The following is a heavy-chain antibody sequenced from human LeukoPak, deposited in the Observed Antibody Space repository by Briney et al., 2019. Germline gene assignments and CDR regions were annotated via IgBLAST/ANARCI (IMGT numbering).Heavy chain of an antibody. CDR1: GYTFTSYD. J-gene: IGHJ3*02. CDR3: ARAGEWLLVHDGFDI. CDR2: MNPNSGNT. V-gene: IGHV1-8*03. D-gene: IGHD3-3*01. Sequence: ASVKVSCKASGYTFTSYDINWVRQATGQGLEWMGWMNPNSGNTGYAQKFQGRVTITRNTSISTAYMELSSLRSEGTAVYYCARAGEWLLVHDGFDIWGQGTMVTVSS.